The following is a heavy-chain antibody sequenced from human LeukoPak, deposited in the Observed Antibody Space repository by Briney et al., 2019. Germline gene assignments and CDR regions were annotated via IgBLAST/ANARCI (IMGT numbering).Heavy chain of an antibody. CDR3: ANTGVVTLTR. Sequence: HTGGSLRLSCAASGFTFSTYAMRWVRQAPGKGLEWVSGISGSGGRTYYADYVKGRFTISRDNSKNTLYLQMNSLRAEDTALYYCANTGVVTLTRWGQGTLVTVSS. CDR2: ISGSGGRT. V-gene: IGHV3-23*01. CDR1: GFTFSTYA. J-gene: IGHJ4*02. D-gene: IGHD4-23*01.